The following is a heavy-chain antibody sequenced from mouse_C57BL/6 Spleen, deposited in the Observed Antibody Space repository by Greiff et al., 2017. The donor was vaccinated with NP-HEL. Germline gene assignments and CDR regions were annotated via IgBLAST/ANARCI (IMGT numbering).Heavy chain of an antibody. CDR2: IHPNSGST. CDR3: ARSNDYDGAWFAY. CDR1: GYTFTSYW. D-gene: IGHD2-4*01. J-gene: IGHJ3*01. Sequence: VQLQQSGAELVKPGASVKLSCKASGYTFTSYWMHWVKQRPGQGLEWIGMIHPNSGSTNYNEKFKSKATLTVDKSSSTAYMQLSSLTSEDSAVYYCARSNDYDGAWFAYWGQGTLVTVSA. V-gene: IGHV1-64*01.